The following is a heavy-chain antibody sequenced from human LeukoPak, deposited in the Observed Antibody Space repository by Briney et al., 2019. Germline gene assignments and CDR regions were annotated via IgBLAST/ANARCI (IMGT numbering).Heavy chain of an antibody. Sequence: GGSLRLSCAASGFTFSSYVMHWVRQAPGKGLEWVAIISYDGSNEYYADSVKGRFTISRDNSKNTVYLQMNSLRAEDTAVYYCAKQGRDWLRDYYYYMDVWGKGTTVTISS. V-gene: IGHV3-30*04. CDR2: ISYDGSNE. J-gene: IGHJ6*03. CDR3: AKQGRDWLRDYYYYMDV. D-gene: IGHD3-9*01. CDR1: GFTFSSYV.